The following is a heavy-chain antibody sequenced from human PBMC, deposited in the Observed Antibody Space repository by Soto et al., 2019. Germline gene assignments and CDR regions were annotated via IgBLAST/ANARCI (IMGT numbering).Heavy chain of an antibody. Sequence: SSVKLSCKASGGTFSSYAISSVRQAPGRGLEWMGGIIPIFGTANYAQKFQGRVTITADESTSTAYMELSSLRSEDTAVYYCASSPHCSSTRCYFFAPWGQGTLVTVSS. J-gene: IGHJ5*02. CDR1: GGTFSSYA. D-gene: IGHD2-2*01. CDR2: IIPIFGTA. V-gene: IGHV1-69*13. CDR3: ASSPHCSSTRCYFFAP.